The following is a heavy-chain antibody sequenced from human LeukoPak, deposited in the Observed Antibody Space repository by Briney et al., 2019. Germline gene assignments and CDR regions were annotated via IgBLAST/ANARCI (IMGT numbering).Heavy chain of an antibody. CDR1: GGTFSSYT. CDR2: IIPILGIA. Sequence: GASVKVSCKASGGTFSSYTISWVRQAPGPGLEWMGRIIPILGIANYAQKFQGRVTITAGKSTSTAYMELSSLRSEDTAVYYCARDIRDYGGNLPSDYWGQGTLVTVSS. CDR3: ARDIRDYGGNLPSDY. D-gene: IGHD4-23*01. V-gene: IGHV1-69*04. J-gene: IGHJ4*02.